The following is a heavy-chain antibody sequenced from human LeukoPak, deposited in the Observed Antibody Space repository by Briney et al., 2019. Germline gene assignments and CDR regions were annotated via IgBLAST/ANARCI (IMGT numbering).Heavy chain of an antibody. CDR3: ARDSRYYYDSRNYDNVAFDM. Sequence: GGSLRLSCAASGFTFSSYWMHWVRQGPGKGLVWVSRISSDGRTTSYADSVKGRFTISRDNAKNTLYLQMDSPRGEDTAVYYCARDSRYYYDSRNYDNVAFDMWGQGTMVTVSS. CDR2: ISSDGRTT. J-gene: IGHJ3*02. V-gene: IGHV3-74*01. CDR1: GFTFSSYW. D-gene: IGHD3-10*01.